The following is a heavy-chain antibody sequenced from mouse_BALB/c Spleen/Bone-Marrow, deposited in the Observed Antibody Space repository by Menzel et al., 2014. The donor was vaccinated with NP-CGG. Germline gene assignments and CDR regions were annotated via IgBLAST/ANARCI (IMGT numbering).Heavy chain of an antibody. Sequence: VQRVESGAELVKPGASVKISCTATGYNFSSYWIEWVKQRPGHGLEWIGGILPGSGNTNYNQKFQGKATFTADTSSNTAYMQLXSLTSEESAXXXXXXXDGLGYFDFWGXGTPVTVSS. D-gene: IGHD3-1*01. CDR1: GYNFSSYW. J-gene: IGHJ1*01. CDR2: ILPGSGNT. V-gene: IGHV1-9*01. CDR3: XXXDGLGYFDF.